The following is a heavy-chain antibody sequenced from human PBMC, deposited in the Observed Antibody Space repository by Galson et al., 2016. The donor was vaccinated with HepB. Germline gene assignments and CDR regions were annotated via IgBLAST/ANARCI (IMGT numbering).Heavy chain of an antibody. J-gene: IGHJ4*02. CDR2: IYWDADK. D-gene: IGHD1/OR15-1a*01. V-gene: IGHV2-5*02. CDR3: AHTRWEQGYQIDF. Sequence: PALVKPTQTLTLTCTFSGFSLTTSEVGVGWIRQPPGKTLEWLALIYWDADKFYSPPLKSRLTITRDTSKNQVVLPMTNIDPVDTATYYCAHTRWEQGYQIDFWGRGALVTVSA. CDR1: GFSLTTSEVG.